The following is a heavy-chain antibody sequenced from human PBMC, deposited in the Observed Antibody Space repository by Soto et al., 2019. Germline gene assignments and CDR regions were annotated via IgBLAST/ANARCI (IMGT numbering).Heavy chain of an antibody. D-gene: IGHD2-2*03. J-gene: IGHJ6*02. CDR3: AKDPVGYCSSTSCYSKRGMDV. V-gene: IGHV3-30*18. CDR1: GFTFSSYG. CDR2: ISYDGSNK. Sequence: GSLRLSCAASGFTFSSYGMHWVRQAPGNGLEWVAVISYDGSNKYYADSVKGRFTISRDNSKNTLYLQMNSLRAEDTAVYYCAKDPVGYCSSTSCYSKRGMDVWGQGTTVTVSS.